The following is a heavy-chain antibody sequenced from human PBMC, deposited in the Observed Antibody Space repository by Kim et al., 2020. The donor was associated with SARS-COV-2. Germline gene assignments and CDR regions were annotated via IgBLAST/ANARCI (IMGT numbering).Heavy chain of an antibody. J-gene: IGHJ5*02. CDR2: IYYSGST. Sequence: SETLSLTCTXSGGSISSYYWSWIRQPPGKGLEWIGYIYYSGSTNYNPSLKSRVTISVDTSKNQFSLKLSSVTAADTAVYYCARGALEIFGVVGWFDPWGQGTLVTVSS. D-gene: IGHD3-3*01. CDR1: GGSISSYY. V-gene: IGHV4-59*13. CDR3: ARGALEIFGVVGWFDP.